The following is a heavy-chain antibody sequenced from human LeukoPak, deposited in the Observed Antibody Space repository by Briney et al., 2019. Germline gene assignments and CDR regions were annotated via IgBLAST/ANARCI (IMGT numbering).Heavy chain of an antibody. CDR3: ARDIVATIPPYYFDY. V-gene: IGHV3-64*01. CDR1: GFTFSSYA. D-gene: IGHD5-12*01. Sequence: GGSLRLSCAASGFTFSSYAMHWVRQAPGKGLEYVSAISSNGGSTYYANSVKGRFTISRDNSKNTLYLQMGSLRAEDMAVYYCARDIVATIPPYYFDYWGQGTLVTVSS. J-gene: IGHJ4*02. CDR2: ISSNGGST.